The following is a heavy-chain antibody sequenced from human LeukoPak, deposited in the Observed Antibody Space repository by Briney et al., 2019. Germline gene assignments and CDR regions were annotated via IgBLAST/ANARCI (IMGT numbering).Heavy chain of an antibody. CDR3: AKDQIDRPMVVGY. V-gene: IGHV3-33*06. CDR2: IWYDGSNK. J-gene: IGHJ4*02. CDR1: GFTFSSYG. Sequence: GGSLRLSCAASGFTFSSYGMHWVRQAPGKGLEWVAVIWYDGSNKYYADSVKGRFTISRDNSKNTLYLQMNSLRAEDTAVYYCAKDQIDRPMVVGYWGQGTLVTVSS. D-gene: IGHD2-8*01.